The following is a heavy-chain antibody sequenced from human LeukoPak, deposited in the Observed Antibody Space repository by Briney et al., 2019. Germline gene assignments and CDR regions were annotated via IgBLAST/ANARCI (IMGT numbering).Heavy chain of an antibody. J-gene: IGHJ2*01. CDR1: GYTFTGYY. D-gene: IGHD5-24*01. Sequence: ASVKVSCKASGYTFTGYYMHWVRQAPGQGLEWMGWINPNSGGTNYAQKFQVRVTMTRDTSISTAYMELSRLRSDDTAVYYCAREERDGYNYYWYFDLWGRGTLVTVSS. V-gene: IGHV1-2*02. CDR2: INPNSGGT. CDR3: AREERDGYNYYWYFDL.